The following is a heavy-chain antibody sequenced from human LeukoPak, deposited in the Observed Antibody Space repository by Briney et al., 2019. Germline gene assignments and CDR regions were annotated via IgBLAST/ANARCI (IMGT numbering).Heavy chain of an antibody. CDR3: ARGQGDYVWGSYRFPYLDY. CDR1: GGYISSSNW. CDR2: IYHSGST. D-gene: IGHD3-16*02. J-gene: IGHJ4*02. V-gene: IGHV4-4*02. Sequence: SGTLSLTCAVSGGYISSSNWWSWVRQPPGKGLEWIGEIYHSGSTNYNPSLKSRVTISVDKSKNQFSLKLSSVTAADTAVYYCARGQGDYVWGSYRFPYLDYWGQGTLVTVSS.